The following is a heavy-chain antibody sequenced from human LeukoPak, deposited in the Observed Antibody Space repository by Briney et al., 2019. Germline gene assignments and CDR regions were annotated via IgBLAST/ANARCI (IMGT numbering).Heavy chain of an antibody. J-gene: IGHJ4*02. CDR1: GFTFSSYG. CDR2: IWYDGSNK. D-gene: IGHD5-24*01. V-gene: IGHV3-33*01. CDR3: ARGRDGYNSGLDY. Sequence: PGGSLRLSCAASGFTFSSYGMHWVRQAPGKGLEWVAVIWYDGSNKYYADSVKGRFTISRDNSKNTLYLQMNSLRAEDTAVYYCARGRDGYNSGLDYWGQGTLVTVSS.